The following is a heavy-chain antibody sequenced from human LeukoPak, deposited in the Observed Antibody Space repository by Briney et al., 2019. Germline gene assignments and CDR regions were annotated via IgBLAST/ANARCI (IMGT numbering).Heavy chain of an antibody. CDR2: IKQDGSEK. J-gene: IGHJ4*01. D-gene: IGHD3-22*01. CDR1: GFTFSSYW. CDR3: ARDEGRDYYDSSGYYYEDFDC. V-gene: IGHV3-7*01. Sequence: GGSLRLSCAASGFTFSSYWMSWVRQAPGKGLEWVANIKQDGSEKYYVDSVKGRFTISSDNAKNSLYLQMNSLRAEDTAVYYCARDEGRDYYDSSGYYYEDFDCWGQGTLVTVSS.